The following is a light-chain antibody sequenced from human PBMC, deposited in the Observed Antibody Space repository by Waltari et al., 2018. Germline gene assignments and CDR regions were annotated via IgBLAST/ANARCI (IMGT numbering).Light chain of an antibody. J-gene: IGKJ5*01. CDR3: QQYYSYPPT. V-gene: IGKV1-8*01. CDR1: KGISSY. Sequence: AIRMTQSPSSFSASTGDRVTIPCRASKGISSYLAWYQQKPGKAPKLLIYAASTLQSGVPSRFSGSGSGTDFTLTISCLQSEDFATYYCQQYYSYPPTFGQGTRLEIK. CDR2: AAS.